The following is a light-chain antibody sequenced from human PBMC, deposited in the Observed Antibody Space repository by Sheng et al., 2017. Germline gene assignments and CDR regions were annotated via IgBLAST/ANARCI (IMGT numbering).Light chain of an antibody. CDR1: QDIGNS. Sequence: DIQMTQSPSSLSASVGDRVTITCQASQDIGNSLNWFQQKPGKAPNLLIYDASNLETGVPSRFSGSGSGDRFYFTISSLQPEDIATYYCQQYDNDLIFTFGPGTKVDIK. V-gene: IGKV1-33*01. J-gene: IGKJ3*01. CDR2: DAS. CDR3: QQYDNDLIFT.